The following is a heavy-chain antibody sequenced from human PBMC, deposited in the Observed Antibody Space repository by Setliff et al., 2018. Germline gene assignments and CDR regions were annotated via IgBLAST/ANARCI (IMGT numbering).Heavy chain of an antibody. CDR1: GFTFSSYW. J-gene: IGHJ5*02. CDR3: ARDLSNVWGSYRLTNWFDP. CDR2: IKQDGSAI. V-gene: IGHV3-7*03. D-gene: IGHD3-16*02. Sequence: GGSLRLSCAASGFTFSSYWMSWVRQAPGKGLEWVANIKQDGSAIYYVDSVEGRFTISRDNAKNSLYLQMNSLRAEDTAVYYCARDLSNVWGSYRLTNWFDPWGQGTLVTVSS.